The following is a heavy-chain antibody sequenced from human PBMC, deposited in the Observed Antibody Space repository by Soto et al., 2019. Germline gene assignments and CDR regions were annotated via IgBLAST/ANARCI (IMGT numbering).Heavy chain of an antibody. D-gene: IGHD3-3*01. Sequence: QPWGSLRLSCAASGFTFSGYAMSWVCQAPGKGLEWVSAISGSGGSTYYADSVKGRFTISRDNAKNTLYLQMNSLRAEDTAVYYCAREYGGYDLWSGPFYYMDIRGKGTTVTLYS. V-gene: IGHV3-23*01. CDR1: GFTFSGYA. CDR3: AREYGGYDLWSGPFYYMDI. J-gene: IGHJ6*03. CDR2: ISGSGGST.